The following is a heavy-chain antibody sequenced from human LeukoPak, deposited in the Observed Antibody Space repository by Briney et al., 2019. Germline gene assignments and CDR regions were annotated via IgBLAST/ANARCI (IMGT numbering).Heavy chain of an antibody. CDR3: ARFGYQDPYYFDY. V-gene: IGHV3-53*01. J-gene: IGHJ4*02. Sequence: GGSLRLSLAASGFTFSSYGMSWVRQAPGKGLEWVSVIYSGGSTYYADSVKGRFTISRDNSKNTLYLQMNSLRAEDTAVYYCARFGYQDPYYFDYWGQGTLVTVSS. CDR2: IYSGGST. CDR1: GFTFSSYG. D-gene: IGHD2-2*01.